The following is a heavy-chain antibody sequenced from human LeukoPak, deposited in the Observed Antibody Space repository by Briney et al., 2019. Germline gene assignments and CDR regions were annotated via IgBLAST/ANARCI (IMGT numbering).Heavy chain of an antibody. CDR1: GGSISSGGYY. CDR2: IYYSGST. V-gene: IGHV4-31*03. Sequence: PSETLSLTCTVSGGSISSGGYYWSWIRQHPGKGLEWIGYIYYSGSTYYNPSLKSRVTISADTSKNQFSLKLSSVTAADTAVYYCARGRASGIAAAGTYYFDYWGQGTLVTVSS. D-gene: IGHD6-13*01. CDR3: ARGRASGIAAAGTYYFDY. J-gene: IGHJ4*02.